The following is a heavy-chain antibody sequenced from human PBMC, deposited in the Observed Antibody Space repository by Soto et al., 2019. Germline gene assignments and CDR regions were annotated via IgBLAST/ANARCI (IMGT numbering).Heavy chain of an antibody. CDR3: AREDYGDYAYYYYMDV. D-gene: IGHD4-17*01. V-gene: IGHV3-66*01. CDR2: IYSGGST. Sequence: GGSLRLSCAASGFTVSSNYMSWVRQAPGKGLEWVSVIYSGGSTYYADSVKGRFTISRDNSKNTLYLQMNSLRAEDTAVYYCAREDYGDYAYYYYMDVWGKGTTVTVSS. CDR1: GFTVSSNY. J-gene: IGHJ6*03.